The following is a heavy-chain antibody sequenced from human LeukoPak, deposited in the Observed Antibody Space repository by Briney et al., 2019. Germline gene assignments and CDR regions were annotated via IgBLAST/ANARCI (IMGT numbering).Heavy chain of an antibody. CDR2: IYYSGST. J-gene: IGHJ6*02. D-gene: IGHD3-10*01. CDR3: ARELWFGESYYYYGMDV. V-gene: IGHV4-39*07. Sequence: SETLSLTCTVSGGSISSSSYYWGWIRQPPGKGLEWIGSIYYSGSTNYNPSLKSRVTISVDTSKNQFSLKLSSVTAADTAVYYCARELWFGESYYYYGMDVWGQGTTVTVSS. CDR1: GGSISSSSYY.